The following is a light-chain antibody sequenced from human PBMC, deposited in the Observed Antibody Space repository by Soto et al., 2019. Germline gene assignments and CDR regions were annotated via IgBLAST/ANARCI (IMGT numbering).Light chain of an antibody. Sequence: QLVLTQSSSASASLGASVKLTCILSSGHSTYIIAWHQQQPGKAPRFLMTLDRSGSYNRGSGVPDRFSGSSSGADRYLTISNLQFEDEGDYYCETWYSNTHKVFGGGTKLTVL. CDR2: LDRSGSY. J-gene: IGLJ3*02. V-gene: IGLV4-60*02. CDR3: ETWYSNTHKV. CDR1: SGHSTYI.